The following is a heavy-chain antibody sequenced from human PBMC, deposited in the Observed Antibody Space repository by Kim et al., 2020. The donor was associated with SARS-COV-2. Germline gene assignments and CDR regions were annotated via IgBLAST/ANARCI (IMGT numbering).Heavy chain of an antibody. CDR2: ISWNSGTL. V-gene: IGHV3-9*01. D-gene: IGHD3-10*01. J-gene: IGHJ6*02. CDR3: AESKITMFQEVLYGMDV. CDR1: GFTFDDYA. Sequence: GGSLRLSCAASGFTFDDYAMHWVRQAPGKGLEWVSGISWNSGTLGYADSVKGRFTISRDNAKHSLYLQMNSLRTEDTALYYCAESKITMFQEVLYGMDVWGQASTVTVSS.